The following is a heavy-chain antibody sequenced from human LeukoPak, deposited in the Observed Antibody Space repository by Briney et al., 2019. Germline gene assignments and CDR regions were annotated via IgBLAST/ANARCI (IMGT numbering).Heavy chain of an antibody. Sequence: ASETLSLTCTVSGGSISSYYWSWIRQPPGKGLEWIGYIYYSGSTNYNPSLKSRVTISVDTSKNQFSLKLSSVTAADTAVYYCARGGEAGIAARIFDYWGQGTLVTVSS. CDR2: IYYSGST. CDR1: GGSISSYY. CDR3: ARGGEAGIAARIFDY. D-gene: IGHD6-6*01. J-gene: IGHJ4*02. V-gene: IGHV4-59*01.